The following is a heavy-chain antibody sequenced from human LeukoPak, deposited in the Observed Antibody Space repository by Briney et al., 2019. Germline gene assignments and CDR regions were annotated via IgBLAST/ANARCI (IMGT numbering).Heavy chain of an antibody. CDR3: ARGGYSSGRAFDY. J-gene: IGHJ4*02. CDR1: GGSLSSYY. D-gene: IGHD6-19*01. Sequence: SETLSLTCTVSGGSLSSYYWNWMRQPAGKGREGIGRIYSSGSSDYNSSFKSRVTMSVDMSKSQISLKLSSVTAADTAVYYCARGGYSSGRAFDYWGQGTLVTVSS. CDR2: IYSSGSS. V-gene: IGHV4-4*07.